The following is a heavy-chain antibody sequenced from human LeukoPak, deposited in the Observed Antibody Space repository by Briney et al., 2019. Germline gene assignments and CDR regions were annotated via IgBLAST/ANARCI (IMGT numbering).Heavy chain of an antibody. D-gene: IGHD2-15*01. CDR3: ASLMLRYCSGGSCHSPGRFDA. Sequence: SETLSPTCTVSGGSISSINYHWGWIRQPPGKGLEWIGTMYYSRSTYYNPSLKSRLTISLDTSKNQFSLNLRSLTAADTAVYYCASLMLRYCSGGSCHSPGRFDAWGQGTPVTVSS. CDR2: MYYSRST. J-gene: IGHJ5*02. CDR1: GGSISSINYH. V-gene: IGHV4-39*01.